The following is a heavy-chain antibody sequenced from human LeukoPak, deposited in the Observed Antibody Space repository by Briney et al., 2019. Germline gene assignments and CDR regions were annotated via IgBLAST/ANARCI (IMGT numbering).Heavy chain of an antibody. D-gene: IGHD6-13*01. CDR1: GYTFTIFG. Sequence: ASVKVSCKASGYTFTIFGISWVRQAPGEGLEWMGWINAGNGNTKYSQKFQGRVTITRDTSASTAYMELSSLRSEDTAVYYCARDWHSSSWRIFDYWGQGTLVTVSS. V-gene: IGHV1-18*01. CDR3: ARDWHSSSWRIFDY. J-gene: IGHJ4*02. CDR2: INAGNGNT.